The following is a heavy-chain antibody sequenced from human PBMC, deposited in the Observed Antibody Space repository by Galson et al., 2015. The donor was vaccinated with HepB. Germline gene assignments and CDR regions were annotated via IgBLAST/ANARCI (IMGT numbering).Heavy chain of an antibody. Sequence: SLRLSCAASGFTFSSYAMSWVRQAPGKGLEWVSAISGSGGSTYYADSGKGRFTISRDNSKNTLYLQMNSLRAEDTAVYYCAKVQYYYDSSGINLWGRGTLVTVSS. CDR3: AKVQYYYDSSGINL. V-gene: IGHV3-23*01. CDR2: ISGSGGST. CDR1: GFTFSSYA. J-gene: IGHJ2*01. D-gene: IGHD3-22*01.